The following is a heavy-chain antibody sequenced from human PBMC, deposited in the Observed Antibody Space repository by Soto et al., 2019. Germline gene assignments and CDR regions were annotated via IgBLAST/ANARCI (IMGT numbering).Heavy chain of an antibody. Sequence: GGSLRLSCAASGFTFSSYSMNWVRQAPGKGLEWVSSISSSSSYIYYADSVKGRFTISRDNAKNSLYLQMDSLRAEDTAVYYCARGMKIFGVVIKAAVPYYYYMDVWGKGTTVTVSS. J-gene: IGHJ6*03. CDR3: ARGMKIFGVVIKAAVPYYYYMDV. CDR1: GFTFSSYS. V-gene: IGHV3-21*01. CDR2: ISSSSSYI. D-gene: IGHD3-3*01.